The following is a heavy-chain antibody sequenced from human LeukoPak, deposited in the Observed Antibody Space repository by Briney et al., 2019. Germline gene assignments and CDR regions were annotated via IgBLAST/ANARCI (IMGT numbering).Heavy chain of an antibody. CDR2: INHSGST. CDR1: GGSFSGYY. D-gene: IGHD5-18*01. Sequence: SETLSLTCAVYGGSFSGYYWSWIRQPPGKGLEWIGEINHSGSTNYNPSLKSQVTISVDTSKNQFSLKLSSVTAADTAVYYCARGQRGYSYGSHFDYWGQGTLVTVSS. J-gene: IGHJ4*02. V-gene: IGHV4-34*01. CDR3: ARGQRGYSYGSHFDY.